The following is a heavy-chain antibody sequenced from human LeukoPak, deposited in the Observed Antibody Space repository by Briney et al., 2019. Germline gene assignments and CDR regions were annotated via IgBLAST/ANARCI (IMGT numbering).Heavy chain of an antibody. D-gene: IGHD2-2*01. CDR1: GGSISGYF. CDR3: ARHNPPPTGFCSGTSCFMSGSQYFYMDV. J-gene: IGHJ6*03. V-gene: IGHV4-4*09. CDR2: IYSTGTT. Sequence: SETLSLTCTVSGGSISGYFWSWIRQPPGKGPEWIRYIYSTGTTNYSPSLSSRVTISVDTSKNQLSVNLRFVTATDTAVYHCARHNPPPTGFCSGTSCFMSGSQYFYMDVWGKGTSVTVS.